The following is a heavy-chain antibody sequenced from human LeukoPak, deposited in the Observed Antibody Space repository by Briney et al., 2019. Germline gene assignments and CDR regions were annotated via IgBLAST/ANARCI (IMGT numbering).Heavy chain of an antibody. J-gene: IGHJ5*02. D-gene: IGHD4-17*01. CDR3: AKGSYGDYVGNWFDP. Sequence: GGSLRLSCAASGFTFNNYAMSWVRQAPGKGLEWVSAICDSGGCTYYADSVRGRFTISRDNAKNSLYLQMNSLRAEDTALYYCAKGSYGDYVGNWFDPWGQGTLVTVSS. V-gene: IGHV3-23*01. CDR1: GFTFNNYA. CDR2: ICDSGGCT.